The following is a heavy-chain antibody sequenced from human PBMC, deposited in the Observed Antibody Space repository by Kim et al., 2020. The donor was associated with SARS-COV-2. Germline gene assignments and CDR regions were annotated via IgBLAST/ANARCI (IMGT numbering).Heavy chain of an antibody. CDR1: GYTFTSYA. J-gene: IGHJ4*02. D-gene: IGHD3-9*01. Sequence: ASVKVSCKASGYTFTSYAMNWVRQAPGQGLEWMGWINTNTGNPTYAQGFTGRFVFSLDTSVSTAYLQISSLKAEDTAVYYCARGTNYDILTGYDNFDYWGQGTLVTVSS. V-gene: IGHV7-4-1*02. CDR3: ARGTNYDILTGYDNFDY. CDR2: INTNTGNP.